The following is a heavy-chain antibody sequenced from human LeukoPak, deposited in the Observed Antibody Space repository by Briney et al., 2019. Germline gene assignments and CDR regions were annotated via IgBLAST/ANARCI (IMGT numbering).Heavy chain of an antibody. CDR3: AKDLPLSGARFFQH. Sequence: GGSLRLSSRISGLTFSNAWLTWVRQVPGKGLEWVGHIRSYVDGGTTEYAASVRDRFIISRDDSKNTLHLQMSSLKTEDTAVYFCAKDLPLSGARFFQHWGQGTLVTVSS. D-gene: IGHD6-25*01. CDR1: GLTFSNAW. J-gene: IGHJ1*01. V-gene: IGHV3-15*01. CDR2: IRSYVDGGTT.